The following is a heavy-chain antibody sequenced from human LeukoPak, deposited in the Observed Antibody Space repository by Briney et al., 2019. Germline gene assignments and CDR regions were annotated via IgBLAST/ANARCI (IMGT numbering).Heavy chain of an antibody. CDR3: ATSPASSCLDD. J-gene: IGHJ4*02. CDR1: GFSVSSSY. Sequence: PGGSLRLSCAASGFSVSSSYMSWARQAPGKGLEWVSIVYSDGSTYYADSVKGRFTISRDNSRNTLFLQMNSLRAEDSAVYYCATSPASSCLDDWGQGPLVTVSS. CDR2: VYSDGST. V-gene: IGHV3-53*01. D-gene: IGHD2-2*01.